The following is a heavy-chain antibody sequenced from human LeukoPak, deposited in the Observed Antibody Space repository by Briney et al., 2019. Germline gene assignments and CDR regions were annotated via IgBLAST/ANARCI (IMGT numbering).Heavy chain of an antibody. CDR2: VNHSGRT. V-gene: IGHV4-34*01. D-gene: IGHD2-15*01. CDR3: ARKAWCGGSCYPDY. CDR1: GGAFSGYY. J-gene: IGHJ4*02. Sequence: SETLSLTCVVDGGAFSGYYWSWLRQPPGKGREWIAVVNHSGRTNYEPSIKSRVTMSAAMSKSQCSLKLSSVTAADTALYYCARKAWCGGSCYPDYCGQGTLVTVSS.